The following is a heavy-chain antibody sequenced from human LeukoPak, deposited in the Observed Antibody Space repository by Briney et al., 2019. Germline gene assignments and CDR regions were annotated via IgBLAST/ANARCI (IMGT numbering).Heavy chain of an antibody. D-gene: IGHD2-21*02. V-gene: IGHV5-51*01. CDR3: ARSYCGGDCSLYYFDY. J-gene: IGHJ4*02. CDR1: GYSFTSYW. Sequence: GESLKISCKGSGYSFTSYWIGWVRQMPGKGLEWMGTIYPGDSDTRYSPSFQGQVTISADKSISTAYLQWSSLKASDTAMYYCARSYCGGDCSLYYFDYWGQGTLVTVSS. CDR2: IYPGDSDT.